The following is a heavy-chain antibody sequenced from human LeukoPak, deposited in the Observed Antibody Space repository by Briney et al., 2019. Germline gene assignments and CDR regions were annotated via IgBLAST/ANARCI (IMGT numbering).Heavy chain of an antibody. CDR3: ARDRRYCSSTSCFSGFDY. CDR2: IYTSGST. CDR1: GGSISSYY. Sequence: SETLSLTCTVSGGSISSYYWSWMRQPAGKGLEWIGRIYTSGSTNYNPSLKSRVTMSVDTSKNQFSLKLSSVTAADTAVYYCARDRRYCSSTSCFSGFDYWGQGTLVTVSS. D-gene: IGHD2-2*01. V-gene: IGHV4-4*07. J-gene: IGHJ4*02.